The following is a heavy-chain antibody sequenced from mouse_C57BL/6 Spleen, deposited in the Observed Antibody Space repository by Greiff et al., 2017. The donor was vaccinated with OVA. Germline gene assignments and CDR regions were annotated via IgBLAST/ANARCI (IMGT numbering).Heavy chain of an antibody. CDR2: IYPGDGDT. CDR3: APTAQATAWFAY. J-gene: IGHJ3*01. Sequence: VQLQESGPELVKPGASVKISCKASGYAFSSSWMNWVKQRPGKGLEWIGRIYPGDGDTNYYGKFKGKATLTADKSSSTAYMQLSSLTSEDSAVYFCAPTAQATAWFAYWGQGTLVTVSA. D-gene: IGHD3-2*02. CDR1: GYAFSSSW. V-gene: IGHV1-82*01.